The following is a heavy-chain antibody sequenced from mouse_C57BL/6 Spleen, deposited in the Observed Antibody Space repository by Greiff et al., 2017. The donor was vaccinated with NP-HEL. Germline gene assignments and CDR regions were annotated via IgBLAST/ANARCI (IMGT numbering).Heavy chain of an antibody. CDR2: ISSGGSYT. CDR1: GFTFSSYG. CDR3: ARDSNWDGAWFAY. D-gene: IGHD4-1*01. J-gene: IGHJ3*01. V-gene: IGHV5-6*01. Sequence: EVKLVESGGDLVKPGGSLKLSCAASGFTFSSYGMSWVRQTPDKRLEWVATISSGGSYTYYPDSVTGRFTISRDNAKNTLYLQMSSLKSEDTAMYYCARDSNWDGAWFAYWGQGTLVTVSA.